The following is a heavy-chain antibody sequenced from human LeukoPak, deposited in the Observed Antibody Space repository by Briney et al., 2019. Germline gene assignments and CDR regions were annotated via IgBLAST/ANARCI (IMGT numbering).Heavy chain of an antibody. J-gene: IGHJ4*02. V-gene: IGHV1-69*05. CDR3: ASEGRGYSGYADY. D-gene: IGHD5-12*01. CDR2: IIPIFGTA. Sequence: SVKVSCKASGGTFSSYAISWVRQAPGQGLGWMGRIIPIFGTANYAQKFQGRVTITTDESTSTAYMELSSLRSEDTAVYYCASEGRGYSGYADYWGQGTLVTVSS. CDR1: GGTFSSYA.